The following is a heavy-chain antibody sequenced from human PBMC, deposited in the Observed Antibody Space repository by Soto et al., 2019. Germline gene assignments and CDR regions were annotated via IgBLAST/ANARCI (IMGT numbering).Heavy chain of an antibody. D-gene: IGHD5-18*01. V-gene: IGHV4-31*03. CDR3: ARGGGYSYGNFHS. Sequence: QVQLQESGPGLVKPSQTLSLTCTVSGDSISSGGYYWSWIRQHPGKGLEWIGYIYDSGGTYYNPSLNGRVSGSVDTFKNQFSLKLISMTAADTAVYYCARGGGYSYGNFHSWGQGTPVTVSS. CDR1: GDSISSGGYY. CDR2: IYDSGGT. J-gene: IGHJ4*02.